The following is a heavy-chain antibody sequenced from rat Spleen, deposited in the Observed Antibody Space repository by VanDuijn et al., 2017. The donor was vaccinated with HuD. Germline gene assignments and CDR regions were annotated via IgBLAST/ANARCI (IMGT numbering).Heavy chain of an antibody. V-gene: IGHV5-58*01. Sequence: EVQLVETGGGLVQPGRSLKLSCVASGFTFSSYWMYWIRQAPGKGLEWVSSINTDGGSTYYPDSVKGRFTISRDNAENTVYLQMNSLRSEDTATYYCAKVGSGSSVDYWGQGVMVTVSS. CDR2: INTDGGST. D-gene: IGHD5-1*01. CDR3: AKVGSGSSVDY. CDR1: GFTFSSYW. J-gene: IGHJ2*01.